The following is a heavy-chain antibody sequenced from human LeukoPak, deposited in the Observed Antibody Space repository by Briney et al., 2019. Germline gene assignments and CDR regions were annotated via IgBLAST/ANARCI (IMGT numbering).Heavy chain of an antibody. Sequence: GASVKVSCKASGYTFTSYDINWVRQATGQGLEWMGWMNPNIGNTGYAQKFQGRVTMTRNTSVSTAYMELSSLRSEDTAVYYCARDPLRYFDWLPRRAPESNWFDPWGQGTLVTVSS. D-gene: IGHD3-9*01. V-gene: IGHV1-8*01. CDR3: ARDPLRYFDWLPRRAPESNWFDP. J-gene: IGHJ5*02. CDR1: GYTFTSYD. CDR2: MNPNIGNT.